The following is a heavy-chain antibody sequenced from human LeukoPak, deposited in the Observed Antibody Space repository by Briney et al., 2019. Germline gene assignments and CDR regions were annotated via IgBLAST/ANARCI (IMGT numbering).Heavy chain of an antibody. D-gene: IGHD3-16*01. Sequence: PGGSLRLSCAASGFSFSNTWMNWVRQAPGKGLEWAGRIKSKTDGGTTDYVAPVKGRFTISRDDSENTLSLLMNRMKIEDTAVYYCTQGGTKAYSWGQGTLVTVSS. V-gene: IGHV3-15*01. CDR1: GFSFSNTW. CDR3: TQGGTKAYS. CDR2: IKSKTDGGTT. J-gene: IGHJ4*02.